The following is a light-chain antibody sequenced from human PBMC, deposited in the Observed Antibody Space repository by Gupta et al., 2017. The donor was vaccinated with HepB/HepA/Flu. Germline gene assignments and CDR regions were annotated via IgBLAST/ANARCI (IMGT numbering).Light chain of an antibody. J-gene: IGLJ3*02. CDR3: QTWDSSSLVV. CDR1: KLGDKY. Sequence: SYEVTQPPSVSVSPGQTARLTCSGSKLGDKYVYWYQQKPGQSPVLVIYQDSLRPSGISERFSGSNSDNTAALTISGTQPMDEADYYCQTWDSSSLVVYGGGTKLTVL. V-gene: IGLV3-1*01. CDR2: QDS.